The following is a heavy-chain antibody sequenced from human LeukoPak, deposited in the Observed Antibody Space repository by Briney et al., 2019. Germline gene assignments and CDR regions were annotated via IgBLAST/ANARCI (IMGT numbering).Heavy chain of an antibody. V-gene: IGHV1-2*06. CDR1: GYTFTGYY. CDR3: ARDTYGSGSYSSDY. D-gene: IGHD3-10*01. CDR2: INPNSGGT. J-gene: IGHJ4*02. Sequence: ASVKVSCKASGYTFTGYYMHWVRQAPGQGLEWMGRINPNSGGTNYAQKFQGRVTMTRDTSISTAYMELSRLRSDDTAVYYCARDTYGSGSYSSDYWGQGTLVTASS.